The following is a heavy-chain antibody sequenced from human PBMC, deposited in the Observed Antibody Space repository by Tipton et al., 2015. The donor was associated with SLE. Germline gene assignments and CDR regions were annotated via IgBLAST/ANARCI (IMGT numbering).Heavy chain of an antibody. J-gene: IGHJ4*02. CDR2: ISYDGSNK. V-gene: IGHV3-30*18. Sequence: SLRLSCAASGFTVSSNYMSWVRQAPGKGLEWVAVISYDGSNKYYADSVKGRFTISRDNSKNTLYLQMNSLRAEDTAVYYCAKSQMPAGDQWEYWGQGTLVTVSS. CDR3: AKSQMPAGDQWEY. D-gene: IGHD1-26*01. CDR1: GFTVSSNY.